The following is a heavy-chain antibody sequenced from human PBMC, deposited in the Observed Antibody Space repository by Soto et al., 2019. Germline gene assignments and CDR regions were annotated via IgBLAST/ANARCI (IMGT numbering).Heavy chain of an antibody. CDR1: GFTFSTYA. D-gene: IGHD6-19*01. Sequence: GGSLRLSCAASGFTFSTYAMSWVRQAPGKGVEWGSTISASDGGTYGADSVTGRFTISRDNSKNTLSLQSNSLRADDTAVYYCANGYCCGWAAFGYSGQG. J-gene: IGHJ4*02. V-gene: IGHV3-23*01. CDR3: ANGYCCGWAAFGY. CDR2: ISASDGGT.